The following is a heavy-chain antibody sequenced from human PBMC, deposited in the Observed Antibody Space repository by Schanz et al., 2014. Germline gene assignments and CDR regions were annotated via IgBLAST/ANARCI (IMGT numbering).Heavy chain of an antibody. CDR2: INPNSGGT. D-gene: IGHD5-12*01. J-gene: IGHJ4*02. Sequence: QVQLVQSGAELKNPGASVKVSCKSSGYTFTDYHIHWVRQAPGQGLEYMGRINPNSGGTNFAQKCQGRVTMTRDTSISTAYMELSRLTSDDTATYFCARARYTGYDCSGYWGQGTLLIVSS. CDR1: GYTFTDYH. CDR3: ARARYTGYDCSGY. V-gene: IGHV1-2*06.